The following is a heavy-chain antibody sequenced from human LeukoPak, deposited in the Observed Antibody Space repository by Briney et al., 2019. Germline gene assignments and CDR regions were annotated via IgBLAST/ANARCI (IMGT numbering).Heavy chain of an antibody. D-gene: IGHD3-10*01. V-gene: IGHV4-38-2*02. CDR2: IYHSGST. Sequence: SETLSLTCTVSGYSISSGYYWGWIRQPPGKGLEWIGSIYHSGSTYYNPSLKSRVTISVDTSKNQFSLKLSSVTAADTAVYYCARGAYYYGSGVENWFDPWGQGTLVTVSS. J-gene: IGHJ5*02. CDR1: GYSISSGYY. CDR3: ARGAYYYGSGVENWFDP.